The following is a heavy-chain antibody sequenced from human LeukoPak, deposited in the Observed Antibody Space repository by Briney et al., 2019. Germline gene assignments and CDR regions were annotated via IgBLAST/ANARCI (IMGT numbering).Heavy chain of an antibody. D-gene: IGHD5-24*01. Sequence: GGSLRLSCAASGFPFSSYAMSWVRQAPGKGLEWVSGISGSGAGTYYADSVKGRFAISRDNSKNTLYLQMYSLRAEDTAVYYCAKDDGYTDSWGQGTLVTVSS. J-gene: IGHJ4*02. CDR1: GFPFSSYA. CDR2: ISGSGAGT. V-gene: IGHV3-23*01. CDR3: AKDDGYTDS.